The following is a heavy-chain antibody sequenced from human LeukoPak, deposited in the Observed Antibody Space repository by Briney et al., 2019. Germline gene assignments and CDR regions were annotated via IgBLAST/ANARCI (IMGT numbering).Heavy chain of an antibody. J-gene: IGHJ3*02. CDR1: GGSISSSSYY. CDR3: ARAIVVANDAFDI. CDR2: IYYSGST. D-gene: IGHD3-22*01. V-gene: IGHV4-39*01. Sequence: PSETLSLTCTVAGGSISSSSYYWGWIRQPPGEGLEWIGSIYYSGSTYYNPSLKSRVTISVDTSKNQFSLKLSSVTAADTAVYYCARAIVVANDAFDIWGQGTMVTVSS.